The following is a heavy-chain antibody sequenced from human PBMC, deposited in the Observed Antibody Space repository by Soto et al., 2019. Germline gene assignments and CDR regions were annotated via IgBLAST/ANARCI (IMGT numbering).Heavy chain of an antibody. V-gene: IGHV3-66*01. Sequence: EVQLVESGGGLVQPGGSLRLSCAASGFTVSSNYMSWVRQAPGKGLEWVSVIHSGGSTDYADSVKGRFTISRDTSKNTLYLQMNSLRVEDTALYYCARVGDIVLVPAGTWGWFDPWGQGTLVTVSS. CDR3: ARVGDIVLVPAGTWGWFDP. CDR2: IHSGGST. J-gene: IGHJ5*02. D-gene: IGHD2-2*01. CDR1: GFTVSSNY.